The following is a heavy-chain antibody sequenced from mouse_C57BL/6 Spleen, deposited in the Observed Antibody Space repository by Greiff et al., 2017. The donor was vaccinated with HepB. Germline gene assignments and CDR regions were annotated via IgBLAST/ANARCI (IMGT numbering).Heavy chain of an antibody. D-gene: IGHD1-1*01. J-gene: IGHJ2*01. CDR1: GYTFTDYN. CDR2: INPNNGGT. Sequence: EVQLQQSGPELVKPGASVKIPCKASGYTFTDYNMDWVKQSHGKSLEWIGDINPNNGGTIYNQKFKGKATLTVDKSSSTAYMEIRSLTSEDTAVYYCARRGHYYGSSYYFDDWGQGTTLTVSS. V-gene: IGHV1-18*01. CDR3: ARRGHYYGSSYYFDD.